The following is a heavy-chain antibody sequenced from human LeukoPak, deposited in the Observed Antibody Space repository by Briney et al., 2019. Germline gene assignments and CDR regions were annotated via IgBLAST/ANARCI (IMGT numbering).Heavy chain of an antibody. D-gene: IGHD3-16*01. Sequence: ASVKVSCKASGYTFTSYGISWVRQAPGQGLEWMGWISAYNGNTNYAQKLQGRVTMTTDTSTSTAYMELRSLRSDDTAVYYCARDVRAMITFGGVIAKNAFDIWGQGTMVTVSS. CDR2: ISAYNGNT. CDR3: ARDVRAMITFGGVIAKNAFDI. J-gene: IGHJ3*02. CDR1: GYTFTSYG. V-gene: IGHV1-18*01.